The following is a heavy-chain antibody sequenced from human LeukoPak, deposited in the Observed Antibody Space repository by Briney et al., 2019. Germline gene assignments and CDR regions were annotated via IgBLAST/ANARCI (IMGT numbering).Heavy chain of an antibody. Sequence: GGSLRLSCAASGFTFSSYGLSWVRQAPGKGLEWVSGITGSGGSTYYADSVKGRFTISRDNSKNTLYLQMNSLRAEDTAIYYCGRDERLLSFVKWGQGTLVTVSS. CDR3: GRDERLLSFVK. CDR1: GFTFSSYG. CDR2: ITGSGGST. D-gene: IGHD3-3*01. V-gene: IGHV3-23*01. J-gene: IGHJ4*02.